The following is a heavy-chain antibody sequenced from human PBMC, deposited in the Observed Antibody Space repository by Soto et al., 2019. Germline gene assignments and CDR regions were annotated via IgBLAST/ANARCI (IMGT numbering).Heavy chain of an antibody. CDR1: GFTFSNYA. V-gene: IGHV3-23*01. CDR2: ISVSGGSA. J-gene: IGHJ4*02. Sequence: PGGSLRLSCAGAGFTFSNYAISWVRQAPGKGLEWVSVISVSGGSAYYADSVKGRFTISRDNSKNTVYLQMNSLRADDTAVYYCAKRDASGSGSYGFDYWGQGTLVTVSS. CDR3: AKRDASGSGSYGFDY. D-gene: IGHD3-10*01.